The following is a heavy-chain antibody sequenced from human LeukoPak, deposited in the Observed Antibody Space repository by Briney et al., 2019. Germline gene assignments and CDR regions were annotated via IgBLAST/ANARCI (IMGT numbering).Heavy chain of an antibody. J-gene: IGHJ2*01. CDR3: ARTDSGNYGYFDL. Sequence: GGSLRLSCAASGFTFSDYWMHWVRQAPGKGLVWVSRISNDGSTTTYADSVRGRFTISRDNAKNTLYLQMNSLRAEDTAVYYCARTDSGNYGYFDLWGRGTLVTVSS. D-gene: IGHD1-26*01. CDR2: ISNDGSTT. V-gene: IGHV3-74*01. CDR1: GFTFSDYW.